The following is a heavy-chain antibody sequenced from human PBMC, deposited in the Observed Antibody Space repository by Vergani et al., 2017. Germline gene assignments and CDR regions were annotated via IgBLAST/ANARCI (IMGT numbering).Heavy chain of an antibody. CDR2: ISYDGSNK. V-gene: IGHV3-30*01. CDR1: GFTFSSYA. D-gene: IGHD3-3*01. J-gene: IGHJ4*02. CDR3: ARDYNFGVVIAYYFDY. Sequence: QVQLVESGGGVVQPGRSLRLSCAASGFTFSSYAMHWVRQAPGKGLEWVAVISYDGSNKYYADSVKGRFTISRDNSKNTLCLQMNSLRAEDTAVYYCARDYNFGVVIAYYFDYWGQGTLVTVSS.